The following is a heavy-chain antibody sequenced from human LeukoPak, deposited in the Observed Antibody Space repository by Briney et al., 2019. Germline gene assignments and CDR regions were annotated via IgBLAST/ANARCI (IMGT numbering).Heavy chain of an antibody. V-gene: IGHV4-59*01. D-gene: IGHD3-9*01. CDR1: HDSFISYY. CDR3: ARGLRYFDWLPNYYMDV. Sequence: SGTLSLTCTVSHDSFISYYWNWIRQPPGKGLEWIGYIYYSGSTNYNPSLKSRVTISVDTSKNQFSLKLSSVTAADTAVYYCARGLRYFDWLPNYYMDVWGKGTTVTVSS. J-gene: IGHJ6*03. CDR2: IYYSGST.